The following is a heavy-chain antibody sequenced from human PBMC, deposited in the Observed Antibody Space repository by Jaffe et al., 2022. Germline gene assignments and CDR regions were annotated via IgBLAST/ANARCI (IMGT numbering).Heavy chain of an antibody. CDR1: GFTFSSYW. Sequence: EVQLVESGGGLVQPGGSLRLSCAASGFTFSSYWMSWVRQAPGKGLEWVANIKQDGSEKYYVDSVKGRFTISRDNAKNSLYLQMNSLRAEDTAVYYCAREGYSSSWYPLTGGAIDYWGQGTLVTVSS. CDR3: AREGYSSSWYPLTGGAIDY. V-gene: IGHV3-7*01. CDR2: IKQDGSEK. D-gene: IGHD6-13*01. J-gene: IGHJ4*02.